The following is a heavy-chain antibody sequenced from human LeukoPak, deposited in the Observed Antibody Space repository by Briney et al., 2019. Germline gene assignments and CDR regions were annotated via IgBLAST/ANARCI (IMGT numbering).Heavy chain of an antibody. D-gene: IGHD3-10*01. CDR1: GGSISSYY. CDR3: AKSNGYGLVDI. CDR2: IFYSGST. J-gene: IGHJ3*02. V-gene: IGHV4-59*04. Sequence: SETLSLTCTVSGGSISSYYWSWIRQLPGKGLEWIGNIFYSGSTYYSPSLRSRVTISLDTSRTQFSLKLNSVTAADTAVYYCAKSNGYGLVDIWGQGTMVTVSS.